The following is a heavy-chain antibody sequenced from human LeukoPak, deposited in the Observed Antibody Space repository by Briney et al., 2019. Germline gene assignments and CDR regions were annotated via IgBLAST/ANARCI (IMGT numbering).Heavy chain of an antibody. J-gene: IGHJ4*02. D-gene: IGHD6-19*01. Sequence: GGSLRLSCAASGFTFSSYSMNWVRQAPGKGLEWVSSISSSSSYIYYADSVKGRFTISRDNSKNTLYLQMNSLRAEDTAVYYCAKLREAVAGTAIFDYWGQGTLVTVSS. V-gene: IGHV3-21*04. CDR2: ISSSSSYI. CDR3: AKLREAVAGTAIFDY. CDR1: GFTFSSYS.